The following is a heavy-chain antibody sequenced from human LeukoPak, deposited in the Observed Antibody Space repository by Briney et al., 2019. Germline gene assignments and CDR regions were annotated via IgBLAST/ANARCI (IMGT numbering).Heavy chain of an antibody. CDR1: GFTFTSYS. CDR3: ARDFGDYGPYYSYYYIDV. V-gene: IGHV3-48*04. Sequence: GGSLRLSCAASGFTFTSYSMNWVRQAPGKGLEWVSYISSSSRTIYYADSVKGRFTISRNNTKKSLYLQMNSLSAEDTAVYYCARDFGDYGPYYSYYYIDVWGKGTTVTVSS. CDR2: ISSSSRTI. J-gene: IGHJ6*03. D-gene: IGHD4-17*01.